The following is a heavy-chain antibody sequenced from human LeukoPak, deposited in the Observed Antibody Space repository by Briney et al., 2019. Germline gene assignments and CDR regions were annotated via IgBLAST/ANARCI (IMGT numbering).Heavy chain of an antibody. J-gene: IGHJ4*02. V-gene: IGHV1-8*01. CDR2: MNPNSGNT. D-gene: IGHD2-15*01. Sequence: ASVKVSCKASGYTFTSYDINWVRQATGQGLEWMGWMNPNSGNTGYAQKFQGRVTMTRNTPISTAYMEPSSLRSEDAAVCYCARQYGYCSGGSCPIWGQGTLVTVSS. CDR3: ARQYGYCSGGSCPI. CDR1: GYTFTSYD.